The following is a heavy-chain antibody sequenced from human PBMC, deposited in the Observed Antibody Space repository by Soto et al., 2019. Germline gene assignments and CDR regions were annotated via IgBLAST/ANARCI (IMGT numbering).Heavy chain of an antibody. D-gene: IGHD5-18*01. Sequence: ASVKVSCKASGYTFTSYYMHWVLQAPGQGLEWMGIINPSGGSTSYAQKFQGRVTMTRDTSTSTVYMELSSLRSEDTAVYYCARDLYLTAMVTGFDYRGQGTLVTVSS. CDR1: GYTFTSYY. CDR2: INPSGGST. J-gene: IGHJ4*02. CDR3: ARDLYLTAMVTGFDY. V-gene: IGHV1-46*03.